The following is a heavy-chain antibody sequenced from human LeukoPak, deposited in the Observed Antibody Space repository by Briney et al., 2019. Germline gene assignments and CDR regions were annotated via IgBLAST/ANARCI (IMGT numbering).Heavy chain of an antibody. J-gene: IGHJ4*02. Sequence: PSETLSLTCAVYGGSFSGYYWSWIRQPPGKGLEWIGEINHSGSTNYNPSLKSRVTISVDTSKNQFSLKLSSVTAADTAVYYCARIRRDGYNLGYFDYWGQGTLVTVSS. V-gene: IGHV4-34*01. D-gene: IGHD5-24*01. CDR3: ARIRRDGYNLGYFDY. CDR2: INHSGST. CDR1: GGSFSGYY.